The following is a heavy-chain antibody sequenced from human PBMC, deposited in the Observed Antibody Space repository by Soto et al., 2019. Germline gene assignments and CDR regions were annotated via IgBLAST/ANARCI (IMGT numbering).Heavy chain of an antibody. CDR2: ISYDGSHK. CDR1: GFTFSDYA. D-gene: IGHD3-22*01. V-gene: IGHV3-30*04. Sequence: QVQLVESGGDVVQPGTSLRLSCVASGFTFSDYAMHWVRQAPGKGLEWVALISYDGSHKYYTDSVKGRFTISRDNSNNTLSLQMTSLRPEDSAIYNCADDSSGYANYFDQWGQGTLVTVSS. CDR3: ADDSSGYANYFDQ. J-gene: IGHJ4*02.